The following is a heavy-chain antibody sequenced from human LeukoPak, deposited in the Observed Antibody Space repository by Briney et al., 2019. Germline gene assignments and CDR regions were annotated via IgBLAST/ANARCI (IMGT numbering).Heavy chain of an antibody. D-gene: IGHD2-8*01. J-gene: IGHJ6*03. CDR2: IQYDVSNE. CDR3: AKDRCSNGVGCYYYYMDV. V-gene: IGHV3-30*02. CDR1: RFTFSSYG. Sequence: GGSLRLSCAASRFTFSSYGMHWVRQAPGKGLEWVAYIQYDVSNEQYADSVKGRFSISRDSSKNILYLQMNSLRAEDTAVYYCAKDRCSNGVGCYYYYMDVWGKGTTVTISS.